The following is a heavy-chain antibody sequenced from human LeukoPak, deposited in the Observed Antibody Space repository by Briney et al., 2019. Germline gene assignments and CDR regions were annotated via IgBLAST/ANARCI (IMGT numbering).Heavy chain of an antibody. CDR3: ARRYYDFWSGPPNVYYYYYYMDV. V-gene: IGHV5-51*01. Sequence: GESLEISCKGSGYSFTSYWIGWVRQMPGKGLEWMGIIYPGDSDTRYSPSFQGQVTISADKSISTAYLPWSSLKASDTAMYYCARRYYDFWSGPPNVYYYYYYMDVWGKGTTVTVSS. D-gene: IGHD3-3*01. CDR1: GYSFTSYW. J-gene: IGHJ6*03. CDR2: IYPGDSDT.